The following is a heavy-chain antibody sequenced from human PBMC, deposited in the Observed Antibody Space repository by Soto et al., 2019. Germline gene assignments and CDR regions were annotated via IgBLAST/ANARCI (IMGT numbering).Heavy chain of an antibody. CDR1: GFTFSSDA. CDR2: ISGRGGST. D-gene: IGHD2-2*01. J-gene: IGHJ6*03. Sequence: EVQLLESGGGLVQPGGALRLSCAASGFTFSSDAMSWVRQAPGKGLEWVSAISGRGGSTYYADSVKGRFAISRGNSKNTLYLQMNSLRAEDTAVYYCAREVVPGAVSYYYYYYYMDVSCKGTTVTVS. V-gene: IGHV3-23*01. CDR3: AREVVPGAVSYYYYYYYMDV.